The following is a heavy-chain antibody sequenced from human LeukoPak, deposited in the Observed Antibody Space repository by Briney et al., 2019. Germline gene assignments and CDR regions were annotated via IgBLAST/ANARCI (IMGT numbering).Heavy chain of an antibody. Sequence: PGGSLRLSCEASTFTFSTYWMHWVRQVPGKGLVWVSYINGDGSSSNYADSVKGRLTISRDNAKNTLYLQMNSLRAEDTAGYYCATGSGTYYDSWGQGTLVTVSS. CDR2: INGDGSSS. CDR1: TFTFSTYW. CDR3: ATGSGTYYDS. D-gene: IGHD3-10*01. V-gene: IGHV3-74*01. J-gene: IGHJ4*02.